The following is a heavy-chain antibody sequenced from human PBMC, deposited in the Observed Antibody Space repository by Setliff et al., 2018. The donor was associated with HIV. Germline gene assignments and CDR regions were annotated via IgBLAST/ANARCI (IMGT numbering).Heavy chain of an antibody. Sequence: HPGGSLRLSCAASGFTFSNCGMHWVRQAPGKGLEWVAFIRYDGINKYYADSVKGRFTISRDNSKNTVYLQMNSLRVEDTAAYYCAKDGLDAVAGAPDYWGQGTLVTVAS. D-gene: IGHD6-19*01. CDR1: GFTFSNCG. V-gene: IGHV3-30*02. CDR2: IRYDGINK. CDR3: AKDGLDAVAGAPDY. J-gene: IGHJ4*02.